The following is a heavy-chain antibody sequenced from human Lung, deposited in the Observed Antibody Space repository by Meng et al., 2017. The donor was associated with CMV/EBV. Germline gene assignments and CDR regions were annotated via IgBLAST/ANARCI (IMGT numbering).Heavy chain of an antibody. CDR2: MNPNSGNT. J-gene: IGHJ6*02. CDR1: GYTFTTYD. Sequence: ASXXVSXKASGYTFTTYDINWVRQATGQGLEWMGWMNPNSGNTGYAQKFQGRVTLTRVTSISTAYMELSSLTSDDTAVYYCARTRIEVEPDGRKIKYYNYGMDDXGQGXTVTVSS. CDR3: ARTRIEVEPDGRKIKYYNYGMDD. V-gene: IGHV1-8*01. D-gene: IGHD2-2*01.